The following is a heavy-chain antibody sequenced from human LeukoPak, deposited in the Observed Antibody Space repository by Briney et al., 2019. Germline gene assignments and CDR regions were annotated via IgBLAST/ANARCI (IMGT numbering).Heavy chain of an antibody. CDR3: AIPMVRGVITPFDT. J-gene: IGHJ5*02. V-gene: IGHV1-2*06. CDR2: ITLNSGGT. Sequence: ASVTVSCKSSGYTFTVYYMHWVRHAPGQGHEWMGRITLNSGGTNYAQKFQGRLTTTRDTSISTAYMELSRLRSDDTAVYYCAIPMVRGVITPFDTWGQGTLVTVSS. CDR1: GYTFTVYY. D-gene: IGHD3-10*01.